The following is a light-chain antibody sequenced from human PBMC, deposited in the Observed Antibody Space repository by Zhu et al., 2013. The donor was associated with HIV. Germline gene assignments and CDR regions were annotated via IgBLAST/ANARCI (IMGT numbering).Light chain of an antibody. Sequence: QSVLTQPPSASGTPGQRVTISCSGSSSNIGSNYVYWYQQLPGTTPKLLMYRNIHRPSGVPDRFSGSKSGTSASLAISGLRSEDEADYYCAAWDDSLSGLFGGGTKLTVL. J-gene: IGLJ3*02. CDR2: RNI. CDR3: AAWDDSLSGL. V-gene: IGLV1-47*01. CDR1: SSNIGSNY.